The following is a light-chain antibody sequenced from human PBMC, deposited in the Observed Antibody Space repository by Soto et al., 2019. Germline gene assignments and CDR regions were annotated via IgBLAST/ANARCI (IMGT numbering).Light chain of an antibody. CDR2: GAS. CDR3: QQHKKLPPA. Sequence: EVVMTQSPATLSVSPGERVTLSCRASQSVDSNLAWYQQTPGQAPRLLIYGASTRATAVPARFSGSGYETEFTITISSLQSEDVAIYFCQQHKKLPPAVGGGTKVEIK. CDR1: QSVDSN. V-gene: IGKV3-15*01. J-gene: IGKJ4*01.